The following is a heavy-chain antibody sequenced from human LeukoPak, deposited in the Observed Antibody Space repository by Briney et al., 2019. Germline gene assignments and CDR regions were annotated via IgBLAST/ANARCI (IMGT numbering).Heavy chain of an antibody. CDR2: IYPGDSDT. V-gene: IGHV5-51*01. CDR1: GYSFTSYW. CDR3: ARHRLYYGSGSYYNPDAFDI. J-gene: IGHJ3*02. Sequence: GESLKISCKGSGYSFTSYWIGWVRQLPGEGLEWMGIIYPGDSDTRYSPSFQGQVTISADKSISTAYLQWSSLKASDTAMYYCARHRLYYGSGSYYNPDAFDIWGQGTMVTVFS. D-gene: IGHD3-10*01.